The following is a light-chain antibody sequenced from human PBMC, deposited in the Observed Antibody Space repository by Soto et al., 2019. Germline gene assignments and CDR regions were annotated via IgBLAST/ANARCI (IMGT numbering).Light chain of an antibody. J-gene: IGLJ1*01. Sequence: QSALTQPASVSGSTGQSITISCTGTSSDVGGYNYVSWYQQHPGKAPKLMIYDVSTRPSGVSNRFSGSKSGNTASLTISGLQAEDEADYYCSSYTSSSTPYVFGTGTKLTVL. CDR1: SSDVGGYNY. CDR3: SSYTSSSTPYV. V-gene: IGLV2-14*01. CDR2: DVS.